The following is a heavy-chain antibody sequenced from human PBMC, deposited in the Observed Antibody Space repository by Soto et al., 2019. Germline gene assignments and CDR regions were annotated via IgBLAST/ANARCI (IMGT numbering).Heavy chain of an antibody. CDR1: GFTFSSYA. CDR3: AKDRGRLRFLEWYSDY. Sequence: GESLRLSCAASGFTFSSYAMSWVRHAPGNGLELVSSISGSGGSTYYADSVKGPFTISRNNSKNTLYLQMNSLRAEDTAVYYCAKDRGRLRFLEWYSDYWAQGTLVTVSS. J-gene: IGHJ4*02. D-gene: IGHD3-3*01. CDR2: ISGSGGST. V-gene: IGHV3-23*01.